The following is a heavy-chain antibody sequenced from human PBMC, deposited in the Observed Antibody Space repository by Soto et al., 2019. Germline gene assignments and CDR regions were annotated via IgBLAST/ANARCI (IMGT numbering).Heavy chain of an antibody. CDR2: MNPNSGNT. J-gene: IGHJ6*02. CDR3: ARGPPLRFLEWLKSNGMDV. CDR1: GYTFTSYD. Sequence: QVQLVQSGAEVKKPGASVKVSCKASGYTFTSYDINWVRQATGQGLEWMGWMNPNSGNTGYAQKFQGRVTMTRNTSISTAYMELSSLRSEDTAVYYCARGPPLRFLEWLKSNGMDVWGQGTTVTVSS. D-gene: IGHD3-3*01. V-gene: IGHV1-8*01.